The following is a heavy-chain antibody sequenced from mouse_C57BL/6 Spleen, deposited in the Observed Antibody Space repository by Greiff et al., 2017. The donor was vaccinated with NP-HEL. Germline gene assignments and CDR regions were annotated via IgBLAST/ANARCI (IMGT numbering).Heavy chain of an antibody. CDR2: IYPGDGDT. Sequence: VQLQQSGPELVKPGASVKISCKASGYAFSSSWMNWVKQRPGKGLEWIGRIYPGDGDTNYNGTFKGKATLTADKSSSTAYMQLSSLTSEDSAVYFCAREGVYDYDGLYYFDYWGQGTTLTVSS. CDR1: GYAFSSSW. CDR3: AREGVYDYDGLYYFDY. V-gene: IGHV1-82*01. J-gene: IGHJ2*01. D-gene: IGHD2-4*01.